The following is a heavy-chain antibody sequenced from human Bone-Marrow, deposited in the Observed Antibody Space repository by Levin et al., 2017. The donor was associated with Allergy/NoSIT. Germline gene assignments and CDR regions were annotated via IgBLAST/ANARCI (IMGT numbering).Heavy chain of an antibody. V-gene: IGHV3-7*01. CDR2: INQDGGAK. CDR1: GFTFGSHW. CDR3: ARLSGWLPRNPTGDY. D-gene: IGHD3-22*01. J-gene: IGHJ4*02. Sequence: AGGSLRLSCAASGFTFGSHWMSWVRQAPGKGLEWVANINQDGGAKHYVDSVKGRFTVSRDNAKKSLFLQMDILRAEDTALYFCARLSGWLPRNPTGDYWGRGTLVTVSS.